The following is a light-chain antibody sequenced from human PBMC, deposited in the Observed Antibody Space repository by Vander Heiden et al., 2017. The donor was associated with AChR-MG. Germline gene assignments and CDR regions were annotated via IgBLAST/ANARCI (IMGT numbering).Light chain of an antibody. Sequence: DIQMTQSPSSLSALVGDRVTITCRASQGISNYLAWYQQKPGKVPKLLIYAASTWQSGVPARFSGSGSGTDFTLTISSRQPEDVATYYCQKYNSAPRTFGQGTKVEIK. CDR2: AAS. J-gene: IGKJ1*01. CDR3: QKYNSAPRT. V-gene: IGKV1-27*01. CDR1: QGISNY.